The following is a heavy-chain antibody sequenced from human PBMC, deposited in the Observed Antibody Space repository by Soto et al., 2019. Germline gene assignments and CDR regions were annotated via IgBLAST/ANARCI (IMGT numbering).Heavy chain of an antibody. CDR2: IIPVIDTA. V-gene: IGHV1-69*06. CDR3: ARGSGADAFDI. Sequence: SVKVSCKVSGGTFNIRWVRQSPGQGLEWMGGIIPVIDTANYARKFQGRVVISADRATNIVYMEMMSLTLEDTAVYYCARGSGADAFDIWGQGTMVTVSS. J-gene: IGHJ3*02. CDR1: GGTFN. D-gene: IGHD7-27*01.